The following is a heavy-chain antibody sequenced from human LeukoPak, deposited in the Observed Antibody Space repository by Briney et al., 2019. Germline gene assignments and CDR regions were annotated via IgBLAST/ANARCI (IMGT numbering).Heavy chain of an antibody. CDR1: GGSISSSSYY. CDR2: IYYSGST. Sequence: PSETLSLTCTVSGGSISSSSYYWGWIRQPPGKGLEWIGSIYYSGSTYYNPSLKSRVTISVDTSKNQFSLKLSSVTAADTAVYYCASVDYYDCSGFDDAFDIWGQGTMVTVSS. CDR3: ASVDYYDCSGFDDAFDI. D-gene: IGHD3-22*01. J-gene: IGHJ3*02. V-gene: IGHV4-39*01.